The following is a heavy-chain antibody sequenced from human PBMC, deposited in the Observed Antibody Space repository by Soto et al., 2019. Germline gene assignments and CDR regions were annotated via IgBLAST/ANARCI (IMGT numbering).Heavy chain of an antibody. D-gene: IGHD4-17*01. V-gene: IGHV3-23*01. CDR3: AKDYGDWTGLYYYGMDV. J-gene: IGHJ6*02. CDR1: GFIFENFG. Sequence: GGSLRLSCAASGFIFENFGMRWVRQAPGKGLEWISSISGSGFKKDADSVKGRFTISRDNSEKTLYLQMNSLRAEDKAVYYCAKDYGDWTGLYYYGMDVWGQGTTVTVSS. CDR2: ISGSGFKK.